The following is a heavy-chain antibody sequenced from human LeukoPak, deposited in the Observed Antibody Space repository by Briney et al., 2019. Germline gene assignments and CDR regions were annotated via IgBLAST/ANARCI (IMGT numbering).Heavy chain of an antibody. D-gene: IGHD3-22*01. J-gene: IGHJ3*02. CDR1: GYSFTSYW. Sequence: GESLKISCKGSGYSFTSYWIGWVRQMPGKGLEWMGIIYPGDSDTRYSPSFQGQVTISADKSISTAYLQWSSLKASDTAMYYCAGSLSGLKYYYDSSGSGAFDIWGQGTMVTVSS. CDR3: AGSLSGLKYYYDSSGSGAFDI. CDR2: IYPGDSDT. V-gene: IGHV5-51*01.